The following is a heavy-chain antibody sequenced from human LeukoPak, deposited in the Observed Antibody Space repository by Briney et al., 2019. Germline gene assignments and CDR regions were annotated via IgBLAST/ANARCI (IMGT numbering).Heavy chain of an antibody. Sequence: PGRSLRLSRPAAGFTVSSEAISCVSQAPGKGLEWVSAISGSGGSTYYADSVKGRFTISRDNSKNTLYLQMNSLRAEDTAVYYCAKGPGIAVAAFDPWGQGTLVTVSS. J-gene: IGHJ5*02. V-gene: IGHV3-23*01. CDR1: GFTVSSEA. CDR2: ISGSGGST. D-gene: IGHD6-19*01. CDR3: AKGPGIAVAAFDP.